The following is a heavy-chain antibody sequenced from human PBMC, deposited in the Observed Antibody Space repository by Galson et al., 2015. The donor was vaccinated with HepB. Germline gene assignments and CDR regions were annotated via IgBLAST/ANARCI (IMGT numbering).Heavy chain of an antibody. V-gene: IGHV1-46*03. D-gene: IGHD6-19*01. CDR3: AREGGSSGLDY. CDR1: GGTFSSYA. CDR2: INPSGGST. J-gene: IGHJ4*02. Sequence: SVKVSCKASGGTFSSYAISWVRQAPGQGLEWMGIINPSGGSTSYAQKFQGRVTMTRDTSTSTVYMELSSLRSEDTAVYYCAREGGSSGLDYWGQGTLVTVSS.